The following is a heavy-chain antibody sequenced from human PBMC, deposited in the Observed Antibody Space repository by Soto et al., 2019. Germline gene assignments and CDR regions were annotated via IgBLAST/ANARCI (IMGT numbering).Heavy chain of an antibody. CDR2: IYSGGST. V-gene: IGHV3-66*01. J-gene: IGHJ3*02. Sequence: EVQLVESGGGLVQPGGSLRLSCAASGFTVSSNYMSWVRQAPGKGLEWVSVIYSGGSTYYADSVKGRFTISRDNSKNTLYLQMNSRRAEDTAVYYCARALLPHDAFDIWGQGTMVTVSS. CDR3: ARALLPHDAFDI. CDR1: GFTVSSNY.